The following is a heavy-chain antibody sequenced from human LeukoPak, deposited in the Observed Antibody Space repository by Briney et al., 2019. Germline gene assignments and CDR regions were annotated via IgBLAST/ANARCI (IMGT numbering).Heavy chain of an antibody. CDR3: ARGQGGDYYDTSGFYFDF. V-gene: IGHV4-30-2*01. D-gene: IGHD3-22*01. CDR1: GGSISSGGYS. J-gene: IGHJ4*02. CDR2: IYHSGST. Sequence: SQTLSLTRAVSGGSISSGGYSWSWIRQPPGKGLEWIGYIYHSGSTYYSPSLKSRVTISVDKSKSQFSLKLSSVTAADTAVYYCARGQGGDYYDTSGFYFDFWGQGTLVIVSS.